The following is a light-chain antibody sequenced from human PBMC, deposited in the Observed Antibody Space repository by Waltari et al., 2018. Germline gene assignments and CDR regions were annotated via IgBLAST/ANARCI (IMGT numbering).Light chain of an antibody. CDR1: QSISTW. V-gene: IGKV1-5*03. Sequence: DTQMTQAPSTLSASVGDRVTITCRANQSISTWLAWYQQKPGKSPKLLIYKSSNLETGVPSRFSGTGSVTEFTLTINGLQPDDFATYYCQQYNSYPITFGQGTRLDIK. CDR3: QQYNSYPIT. CDR2: KSS. J-gene: IGKJ5*01.